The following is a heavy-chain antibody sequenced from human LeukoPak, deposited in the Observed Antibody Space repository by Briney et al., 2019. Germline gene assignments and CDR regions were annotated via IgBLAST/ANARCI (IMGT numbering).Heavy chain of an antibody. CDR1: GFTFSSYA. CDR2: IYYSGST. Sequence: GSLRLSCAASGFTFSSYAMSWVRQAPGKGLEWIGSIYYSGSTYYNPSLKSRVTISVDTSKNQFSLKLSSVTAADTAVYYCARQDYGVTYTKYMYFDYWGQGTLVTVSS. CDR3: ARQDYGVTYTKYMYFDY. J-gene: IGHJ4*02. V-gene: IGHV4-39*01. D-gene: IGHD4-17*01.